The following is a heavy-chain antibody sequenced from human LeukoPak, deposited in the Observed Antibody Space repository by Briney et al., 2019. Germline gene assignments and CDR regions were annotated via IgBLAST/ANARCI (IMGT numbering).Heavy chain of an antibody. J-gene: IGHJ3*02. CDR1: GGSITSGGYS. V-gene: IGHV4-30-2*01. D-gene: IGHD1-26*01. Sequence: SETLSLTCAVSGGSITSGGYSWTWIRQPPGKGLEWIGYIHRSGSTYYNPSLKSRVTISVDRSKNQFSLKLSSVTAADTAVYYCARAGSLSGSYAAFDIWGQGTMVTVSS. CDR3: ARAGSLSGSYAAFDI. CDR2: IHRSGST.